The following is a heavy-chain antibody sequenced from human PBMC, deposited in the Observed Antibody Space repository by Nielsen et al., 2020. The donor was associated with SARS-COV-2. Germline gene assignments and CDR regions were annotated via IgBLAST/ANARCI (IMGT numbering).Heavy chain of an antibody. CDR1: GGTFSSYA. D-gene: IGHD6-19*01. Sequence: SVKVSCKASGGTFSSYAISWVRQAPGQGLEWMGGIIPIFGTANYAQKFQGRVTITADESTSTAYMELSSLRSEDTAVYYCARDRPGYSSGWRFGHDYWGQGTLVTVSP. V-gene: IGHV1-69*13. CDR2: IIPIFGTA. J-gene: IGHJ4*02. CDR3: ARDRPGYSSGWRFGHDY.